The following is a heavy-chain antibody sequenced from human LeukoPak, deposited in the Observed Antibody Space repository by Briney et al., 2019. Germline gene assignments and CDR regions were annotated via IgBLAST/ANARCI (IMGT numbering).Heavy chain of an antibody. CDR2: IIPVLGIA. J-gene: IGHJ4*02. D-gene: IGHD4-17*01. CDR3: ARVIYGDYIDY. CDR1: GGTFSSYT. Sequence: SVKVSCKASGGTFSSYTISWVRQAPGQGLDWMGRIIPVLGIANYAQKFQGRLTITAVKSTSTAYMELSSLRSEDTAVYYCARVIYGDYIDYWGQGTPVTVSS. V-gene: IGHV1-69*02.